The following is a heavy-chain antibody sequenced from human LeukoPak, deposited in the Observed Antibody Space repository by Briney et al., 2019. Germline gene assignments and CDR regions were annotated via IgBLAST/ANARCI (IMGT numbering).Heavy chain of an antibody. V-gene: IGHV3-23*01. D-gene: IGHD2-15*01. Sequence: GGSLRLSCAASGFTFSSYAMSWVRQAPGKGLEWVSAISGSGGSTYYAASVKGRFTISRDNSKNTLYLQMNSLRAEDTAVYYCAKWAHPRGSGYLDYWGQGTLVTVSS. CDR1: GFTFSSYA. CDR3: AKWAHPRGSGYLDY. CDR2: ISGSGGST. J-gene: IGHJ4*02.